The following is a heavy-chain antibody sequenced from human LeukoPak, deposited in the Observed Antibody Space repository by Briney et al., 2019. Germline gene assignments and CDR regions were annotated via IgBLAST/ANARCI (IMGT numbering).Heavy chain of an antibody. CDR3: ARDLRGRALGDYFYYMDV. CDR1: GFTFSSYW. Sequence: GGSLRLSCAASGFTFSSYWMSWVRQAPGRGLEWVANIKEDGGEKYYVDSVKGRFTISRDNAKNSLYLQMNSLRAEETAVYYCARDLRGRALGDYFYYMDVWGKRTTVTV. D-gene: IGHD3-16*01. V-gene: IGHV3-7*01. CDR2: IKEDGGEK. J-gene: IGHJ6*03.